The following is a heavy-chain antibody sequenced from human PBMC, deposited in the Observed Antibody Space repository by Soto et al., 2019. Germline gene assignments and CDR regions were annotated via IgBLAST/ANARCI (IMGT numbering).Heavy chain of an antibody. V-gene: IGHV1-24*01. CDR1: GYTLTELS. J-gene: IGHJ6*02. CDR3: ATLGGLRYYYYGMDV. D-gene: IGHD5-18*01. Sequence: ASVKVSCKVSGYTLTELSMHWVRQAPGKGLEWMGGFDPEDGETIYAQKFQGRVTMTEDTSTDTAYMELSSLRSEDMAVYYCATLGGLRYYYYGMDVWGQGTTVTVSS. CDR2: FDPEDGET.